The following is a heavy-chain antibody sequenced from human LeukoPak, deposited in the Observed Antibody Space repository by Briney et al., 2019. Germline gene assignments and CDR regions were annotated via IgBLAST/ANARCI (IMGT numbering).Heavy chain of an antibody. V-gene: IGHV3-48*03. CDR2: ISSSGSTI. CDR3: VRGGGSIRHSYYYYVDV. Sequence: GSLRLSCAASGFTFSSYEMNWVRQAPGKGLEWVSYISSSGSTIYYADSVKGRFTISRDNAKNSLYLQMSSLRDEDTALYYCVRGGGSIRHSYYYYVDVWGKGTSVTVSS. J-gene: IGHJ6*03. CDR1: GFTFSSYE. D-gene: IGHD2-15*01.